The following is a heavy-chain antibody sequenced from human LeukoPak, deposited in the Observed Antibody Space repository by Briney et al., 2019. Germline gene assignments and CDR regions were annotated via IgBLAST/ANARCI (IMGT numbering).Heavy chain of an antibody. CDR2: ISWNSDNI. CDR1: GFTLDDCA. V-gene: IGHV3-9*01. J-gene: IGHJ4*02. Sequence: GRSLRLSCAASGFTLDDCAMHCVRQAPAKGLEWVSAISWNSDNIVYAESVKRRYTISRDNAKNSLYLPMNSLITEDTAVYYCGKGLKRIKSREGYNYSFEYWGQGSMVTVSS. CDR3: GKGLKRIKSREGYNYSFEY. D-gene: IGHD5-24*01.